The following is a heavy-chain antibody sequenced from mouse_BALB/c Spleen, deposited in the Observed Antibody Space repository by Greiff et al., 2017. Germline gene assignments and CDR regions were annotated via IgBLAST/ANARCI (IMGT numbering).Heavy chain of an antibody. Sequence: EVQRVESGPELEKPGASVKISCKASGYSFTGYNMNWVKQSNGKSLEWIGNIDPYYGGTSYNQKFKGKATLTVDKSSSTAYMQLKSLTSEDSAVYYCARDYGSSYGYAMDYWGQGTSVTVSS. D-gene: IGHD1-1*01. CDR2: IDPYYGGT. V-gene: IGHV1-39*01. CDR1: GYSFTGYN. CDR3: ARDYGSSYGYAMDY. J-gene: IGHJ4*01.